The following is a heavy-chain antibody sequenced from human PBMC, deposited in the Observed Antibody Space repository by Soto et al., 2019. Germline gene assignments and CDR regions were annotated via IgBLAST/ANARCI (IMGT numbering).Heavy chain of an antibody. CDR1: GGSISSYY. J-gene: IGHJ5*02. Sequence: SETLSLTCTVSGGSISSYYWSWIRQPPGKGLEWIGYIYYSGSTNYNPSLKSRVTLSVDTSKNQFSLKLSSVTAADTAVYYCARSIGRFGEFPGDLLEYNWFDPWGQGTLVTVSS. CDR2: IYYSGST. V-gene: IGHV4-59*01. D-gene: IGHD3-10*01. CDR3: ARSIGRFGEFPGDLLEYNWFDP.